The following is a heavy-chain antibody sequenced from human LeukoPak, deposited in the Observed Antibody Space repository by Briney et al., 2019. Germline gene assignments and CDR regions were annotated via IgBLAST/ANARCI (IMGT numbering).Heavy chain of an antibody. CDR3: ARESRY. CDR2: IGGSGTST. V-gene: IGHV3-21*01. CDR1: GFIFSSYA. D-gene: IGHD6-25*01. Sequence: GGSLRLSCAASGFIFSSYATSWVRQAPGKGLEWVSVIGGSGTSTYYADSVKGRFTISRDNAKNSLYLQMNSLRAEDTAVYYCARESRYWGREPWSPSPQ. J-gene: IGHJ4*02.